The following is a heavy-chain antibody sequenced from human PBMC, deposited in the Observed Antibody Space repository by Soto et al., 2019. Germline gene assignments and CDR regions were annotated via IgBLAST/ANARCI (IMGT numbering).Heavy chain of an antibody. CDR1: GFTFDDYA. D-gene: IGHD6-6*01. J-gene: IGHJ4*02. V-gene: IGHV3-9*01. Sequence: SLRLSCAASGFTFDDYAMHWVRQAPGKGLEWVSGISWNSGSIGYAESVKGRFTISRDNAKNSLYLQMNSLRAEDTALYYCAKVLRSSSPGNFDYWGQGT. CDR3: AKVLRSSSPGNFDY. CDR2: ISWNSGSI.